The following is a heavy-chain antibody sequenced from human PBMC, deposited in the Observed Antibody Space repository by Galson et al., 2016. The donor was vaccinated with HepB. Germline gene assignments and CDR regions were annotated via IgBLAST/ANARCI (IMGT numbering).Heavy chain of an antibody. V-gene: IGHV4-31*03. CDR3: ARENSVSRAAFDI. Sequence: TLSLTCTVSGGSISNGGYYWSWIRQHPGKGLEWIGYIYYSGSTYYNPSLKSRLTISVDTSKNQFSLKLSSVTAADTAVYYCARENSVSRAAFDIWGQGTMVTVSS. J-gene: IGHJ3*02. CDR2: IYYSGST. CDR1: GGSISNGGYY. D-gene: IGHD1-7*01.